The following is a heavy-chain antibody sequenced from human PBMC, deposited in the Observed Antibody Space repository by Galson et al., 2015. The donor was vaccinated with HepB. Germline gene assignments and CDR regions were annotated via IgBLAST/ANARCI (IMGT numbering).Heavy chain of an antibody. CDR1: GYTFTNYY. J-gene: IGHJ4*02. Sequence: SVKVSCKASGYTFTNYYMHWVRQAPGQGLEWMGIINPSGGSTSYAQKFQGRVTMTRDTSTSTVYMELSSLRSEDTAVYYCARFIAVAGTSDYWGQGTLVTVSS. D-gene: IGHD6-19*01. CDR2: INPSGGST. CDR3: ARFIAVAGTSDY. V-gene: IGHV1-46*01.